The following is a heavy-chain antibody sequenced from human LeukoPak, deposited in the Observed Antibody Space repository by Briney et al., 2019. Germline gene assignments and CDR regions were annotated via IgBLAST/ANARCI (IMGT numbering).Heavy chain of an antibody. CDR1: GGTFSSYA. Sequence: AASVKVSCKASGGTFSSYAISWVRQAPGQGLEWMGGIIPIFGTANYAQKFQGRVTITADESTSTAYMELSSLRSEDTAVYYCAREDSSGWYYFDYWGQGTLVTVSS. CDR2: IIPIFGTA. CDR3: AREDSSGWYYFDY. D-gene: IGHD6-19*01. V-gene: IGHV1-69*13. J-gene: IGHJ4*02.